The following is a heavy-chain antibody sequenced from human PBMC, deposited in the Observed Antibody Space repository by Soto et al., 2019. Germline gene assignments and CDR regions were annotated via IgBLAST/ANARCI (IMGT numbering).Heavy chain of an antibody. J-gene: IGHJ4*02. CDR3: THYLEWVMNY. CDR2: IYWDDDK. Sequence: ESGPTVVKPTETLTLTCSFSGFCLSTSGVGVGWIRQPPGKPLEWRALIYWDDDKYYSPSLKSRLTITKDTSKNQVVLTMTNMDPVDTATYYCTHYLEWVMNYWGQGTLVTVSS. CDR1: GFCLSTSGVG. D-gene: IGHD1-26*01. V-gene: IGHV2-5*02.